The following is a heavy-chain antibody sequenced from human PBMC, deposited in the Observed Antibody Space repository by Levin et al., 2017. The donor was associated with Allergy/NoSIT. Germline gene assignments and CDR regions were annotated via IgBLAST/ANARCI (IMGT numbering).Heavy chain of an antibody. CDR1: GFTFADYA. J-gene: IGHJ4*02. D-gene: IGHD6-13*01. CDR3: TRVLVAAGPRLNY. Sequence: GGSLRLSCAISGFTFADYAMMWFRQAPGKGLEWISFIRSNAHGGTTEYAASVKGRFTMSRDDSKSIAYLQMNGLKTEDTALYVCTRVLVAAGPRLNYWGQGTLVTVSS. V-gene: IGHV3-49*03. CDR2: IRSNAHGGTT.